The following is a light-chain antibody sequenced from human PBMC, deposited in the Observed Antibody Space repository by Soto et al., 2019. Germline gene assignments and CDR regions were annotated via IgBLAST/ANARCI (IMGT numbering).Light chain of an antibody. V-gene: IGKV1-27*01. Sequence: DIQMTQSPSSLSASVGDRVTITCRASQGISNFLAWHQQKPGKVPTLLIYAASTLQSGVPSRFSGRGSGTDFTLAITSLQPEVVATYYWRKYISAPWTFGQGTKVEIK. CDR2: AAS. CDR3: RKYISAPWT. J-gene: IGKJ1*01. CDR1: QGISNF.